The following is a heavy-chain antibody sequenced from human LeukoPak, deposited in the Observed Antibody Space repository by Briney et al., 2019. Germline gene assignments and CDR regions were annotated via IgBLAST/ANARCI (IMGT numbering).Heavy chain of an antibody. CDR3: ARGYSYGPASY. V-gene: IGHV1-69*02. CDR1: GGTFSSYT. D-gene: IGHD5-18*01. CDR2: IIPILGIA. J-gene: IGHJ4*02. Sequence: SVKVSCKASGGTFSSYTISWVRQAPGQGLEWMGRIIPILGIANYAQKFQGRVTITADKSTSTAYMELSSLRSEDTAVYYCARGYSYGPASYWGQGTLVTVSS.